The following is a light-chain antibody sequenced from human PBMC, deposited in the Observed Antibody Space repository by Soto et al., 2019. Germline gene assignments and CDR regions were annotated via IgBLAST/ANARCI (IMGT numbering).Light chain of an antibody. V-gene: IGKV3-15*01. CDR3: QQYNNWLWT. J-gene: IGKJ1*01. CDR2: GAS. CDR1: QSINSN. Sequence: EIVMTQSPATLSVSPGERATLSCRASQSINSNLVWYQQKPGQAPRPLIYGASTRATGIPARFSGSGSGTEFTLTISSLQSEDFAVYYCQQYNNWLWTFGQGTKVEIK.